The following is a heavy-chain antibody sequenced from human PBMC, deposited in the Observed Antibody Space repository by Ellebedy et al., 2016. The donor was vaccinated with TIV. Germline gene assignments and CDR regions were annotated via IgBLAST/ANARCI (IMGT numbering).Heavy chain of an antibody. Sequence: GESLKISCAASGFTFSSYAMHWVRQAPGKGLEWVAVTSNDGRTKYYAGSVKGRFTISRDNSKNTLYLQMNSLRAEDTAVYYCARDGSLYDYVWGIYRDDAFDIWGQGTMVTVSS. J-gene: IGHJ3*02. CDR3: ARDGSLYDYVWGIYRDDAFDI. CDR1: GFTFSSYA. D-gene: IGHD3-16*02. CDR2: TSNDGRTK. V-gene: IGHV3-30*01.